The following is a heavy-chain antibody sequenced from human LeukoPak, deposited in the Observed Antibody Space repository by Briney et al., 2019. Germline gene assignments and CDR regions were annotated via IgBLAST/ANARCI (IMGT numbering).Heavy chain of an antibody. J-gene: IGHJ1*01. CDR3: AKDPSTSWYWYFQH. CDR1: GFTFSSYG. Sequence: GGSLRLSCAASGFTFSSYGMHWVRQAPGKGLEWVSGISESGGTTYYADSVKGRFTISRDNFKSTLYLQMNSLRAEDTAVYYCAKDPSTSWYWYFQHWGQGTLVTVSS. D-gene: IGHD2-8*02. V-gene: IGHV3-23*01. CDR2: ISESGGTT.